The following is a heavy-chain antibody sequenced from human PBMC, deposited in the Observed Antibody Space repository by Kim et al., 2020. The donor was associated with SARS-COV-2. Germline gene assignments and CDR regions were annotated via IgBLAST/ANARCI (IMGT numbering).Heavy chain of an antibody. D-gene: IGHD6-19*01. CDR1: GGSFSGYY. Sequence: SETLSLTCAVYGGSFSGYYWSWIRQPPGKGLEWIGEINHSGSTNYNPSLKSRVTISVDTSKNQFSLKLSSVTAADTAVYYCARAGYSSGWYDYWGQGTLVTVSS. CDR2: INHSGST. V-gene: IGHV4-34*01. CDR3: ARAGYSSGWYDY. J-gene: IGHJ4*02.